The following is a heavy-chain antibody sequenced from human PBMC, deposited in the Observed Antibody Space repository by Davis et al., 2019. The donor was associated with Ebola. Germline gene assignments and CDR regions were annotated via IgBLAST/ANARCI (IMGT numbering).Heavy chain of an antibody. CDR2: IKSESVGGTI. CDR1: GFTFSKVW. Sequence: GSLRLSCAASGFTFSKVWMSWVRQAPGKGLEWVGRIKSESVGGTIDYAAPVKGRFTISRDDSKNTLYVQMNSLKTEDTAVYYCTAGLGYTDNDYWGQGTLVTVPS. D-gene: IGHD5-12*01. V-gene: IGHV3-15*01. J-gene: IGHJ4*02. CDR3: TAGLGYTDNDY.